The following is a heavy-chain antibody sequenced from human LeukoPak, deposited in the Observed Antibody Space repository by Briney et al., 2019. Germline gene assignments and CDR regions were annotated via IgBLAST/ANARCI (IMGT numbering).Heavy chain of an antibody. CDR2: IYYSGST. Sequence: KPSETLSLTCTVSGDSISSSSYYWGWIRQPPGKELEWIGSIYYSGSTYYNPSLKSRVTISVDTSKNQFSLKLSSVTAADTAVYYCARRLVRGARRFYYFDYWGQGTLVTVSS. J-gene: IGHJ4*02. V-gene: IGHV4-39*07. CDR3: ARRLVRGARRFYYFDY. D-gene: IGHD3-10*01. CDR1: GDSISSSSYY.